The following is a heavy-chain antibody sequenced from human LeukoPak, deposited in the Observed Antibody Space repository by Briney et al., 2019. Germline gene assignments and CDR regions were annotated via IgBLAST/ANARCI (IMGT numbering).Heavy chain of an antibody. CDR3: AKDRSLAVPFDP. CDR1: GFTLSSYG. J-gene: IGHJ5*02. V-gene: IGHV3-30*18. Sequence: GGSLRLSCAASGFTLSSYGMHWVRQAPGKGLEWVAVISYDGSNKYYADSVKGRFTISRDNSKNTLYLQMNSLRAEDTAVYYCAKDRSLAVPFDPWGQGTLVTVSS. D-gene: IGHD6-19*01. CDR2: ISYDGSNK.